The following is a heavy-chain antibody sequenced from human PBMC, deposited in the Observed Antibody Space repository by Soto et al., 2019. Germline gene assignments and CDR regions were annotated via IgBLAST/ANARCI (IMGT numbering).Heavy chain of an antibody. V-gene: IGHV4-59*08. D-gene: IGHD2-15*01. J-gene: IGHJ4*02. CDR2: VYFSGST. Sequence: QVQLQESGPGLVKPSETLSLTCTVSGGSITGYYWSWIRQPPGKGLEWIGYVYFSGSTKYNPSLKSRVTISVDTSKNQFSLKLTSVTAADTAVYYCARHRPYSSPFYCDCWGQGTLGTVSS. CDR3: ARHRPYSSPFYCDC. CDR1: GGSITGYY.